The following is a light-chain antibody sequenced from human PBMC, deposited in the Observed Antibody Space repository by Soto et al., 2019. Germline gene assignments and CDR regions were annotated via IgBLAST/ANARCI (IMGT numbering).Light chain of an antibody. J-gene: IGKJ5*01. V-gene: IGKV3-20*01. CDR1: HSVSSSY. CDR2: GAS. Sequence: EIVLTQSPGTLSLSPGERATLSCRASHSVSSSYLAWYQQNPGQAPRLLIYGASSRATGIPDKFSGSGSGTDFTLTISRLEPEDFAVYYCQQYGSSPPITFGQGTRLEIK. CDR3: QQYGSSPPIT.